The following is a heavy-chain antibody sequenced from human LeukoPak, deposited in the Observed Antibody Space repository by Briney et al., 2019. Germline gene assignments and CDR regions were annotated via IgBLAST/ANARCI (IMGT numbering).Heavy chain of an antibody. D-gene: IGHD5-12*01. CDR2: ISWSSGNI. CDR1: GFAFDDYA. J-gene: IGHJ6*02. CDR3: ARDTWRRAFNYGMDV. Sequence: PGRSLRLSCAASGFAFDDYAMHWVRQAPGKGLEWGAGISWSSGNIGYADSVKGRFTISRDNAENSLHLQMNSLRAEDTALYFCARDTWRRAFNYGMDVWGQGTTVAVSS. V-gene: IGHV3-9*01.